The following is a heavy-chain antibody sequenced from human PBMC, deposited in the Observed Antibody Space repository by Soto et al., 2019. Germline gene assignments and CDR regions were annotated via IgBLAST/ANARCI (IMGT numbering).Heavy chain of an antibody. CDR1: GHTLTELS. Sequence: ASVKVSCKVSGHTLTELSIHWVRQAPGKGLEWMGGYDPEQGAIIYAQTLQGGVTMTEDTSTDTAYMELSSLRSEDTAIYYCAGDKGLSITYEFDYWGQGTLVTVSS. V-gene: IGHV1-24*01. CDR3: AGDKGLSITYEFDY. CDR2: YDPEQGAI. D-gene: IGHD2-21*01. J-gene: IGHJ4*02.